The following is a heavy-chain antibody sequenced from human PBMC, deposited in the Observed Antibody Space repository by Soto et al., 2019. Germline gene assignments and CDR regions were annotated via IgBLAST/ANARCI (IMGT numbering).Heavy chain of an antibody. CDR3: AGSGSQLGRDDY. V-gene: IGHV4-34*01. Sequence: SETLSLTCAVYGGSFSGYYWSWIRQPPGKGLEWIGEINHSGSTNYNPSLKSRVTISVDTSKNQFSLKLSSVTAADTAVYYCAGSGSQLGRDDYWGQGTLVTVSS. CDR2: INHSGST. D-gene: IGHD1-26*01. CDR1: GGSFSGYY. J-gene: IGHJ4*02.